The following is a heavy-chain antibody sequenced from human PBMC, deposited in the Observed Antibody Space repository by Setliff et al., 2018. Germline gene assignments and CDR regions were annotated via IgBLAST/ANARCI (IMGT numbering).Heavy chain of an antibody. V-gene: IGHV4-39*07. Sequence: PSETLSLTCTVSGGSITSHSYYWAWVRQPPGTGLEWTGSIYYDGRTFSHPSLRSRVTVSVDTSKNQFSLKLTSVTAADTAMYYCARVYGENDLPDIWGQGTMVTVSS. CDR3: ARVYGENDLPDI. D-gene: IGHD4-17*01. J-gene: IGHJ3*02. CDR1: GGSITSHSYY. CDR2: IYYDGRT.